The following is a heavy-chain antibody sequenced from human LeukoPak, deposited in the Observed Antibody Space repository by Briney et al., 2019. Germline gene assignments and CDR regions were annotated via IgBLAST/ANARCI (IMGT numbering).Heavy chain of an antibody. V-gene: IGHV3-30-3*01. D-gene: IGHD3-10*01. Sequence: GRSLRLSCAASGFTFSSYAMHWVRQAPGKGLEWVAVISYDGSNKYYADSVKGRFTISRDNYKNTLYLQMNSLRAEDTAVYYCARGGFLWFGELPDYDYFDYWGQGTLVTVSS. CDR2: ISYDGSNK. CDR3: ARGGFLWFGELPDYDYFDY. CDR1: GFTFSSYA. J-gene: IGHJ4*02.